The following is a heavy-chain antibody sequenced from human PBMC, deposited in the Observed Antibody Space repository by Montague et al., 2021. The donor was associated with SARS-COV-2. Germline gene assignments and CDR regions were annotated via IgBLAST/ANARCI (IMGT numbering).Heavy chain of an antibody. CDR3: ARDQDYYDPAHDY. CDR1: GFTFSSYE. Sequence: SLSLSFSASGFTFSSYEMNWVRQAPGKGLVWVSYISSSGSTIYYADSVKGRFTISRDNAKNSLYLQMNSLRAEDTAVYYCARDQDYYDPAHDYWGQGTLVTVSP. J-gene: IGHJ4*02. V-gene: IGHV3-48*03. CDR2: ISSSGSTI. D-gene: IGHD3-22*01.